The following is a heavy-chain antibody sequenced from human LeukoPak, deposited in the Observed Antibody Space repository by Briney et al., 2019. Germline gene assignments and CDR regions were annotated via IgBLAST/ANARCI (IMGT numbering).Heavy chain of an antibody. Sequence: GGSLRLSCAASGFTFSSYEMNWVRQAPGKGLEWVSHISSSGSTIYYADSVKGRFTISRDNAKNSLYLQMNSLRAEDTAVYYCARWTTVTGFDYWGQGTLVTVSS. CDR1: GFTFSSYE. V-gene: IGHV3-48*03. J-gene: IGHJ4*02. D-gene: IGHD4-17*01. CDR3: ARWTTVTGFDY. CDR2: ISSSGSTI.